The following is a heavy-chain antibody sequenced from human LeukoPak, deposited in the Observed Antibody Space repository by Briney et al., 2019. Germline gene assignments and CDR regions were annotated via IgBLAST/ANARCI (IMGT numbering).Heavy chain of an antibody. CDR2: ISGDGGST. CDR3: ARAPYYYDSSGPNWFDP. V-gene: IGHV3-23*01. D-gene: IGHD3-22*01. CDR1: GFTFSSYA. Sequence: GGSLRLSCAASGFTFSSYAMSWVRQAPGKGLEWVSAISGDGGSTIYADSVKGRFTISRDNAKNTLYLQMNSLTAEDTAVYYCARAPYYYDSSGPNWFDPWGQGTLVTVSS. J-gene: IGHJ5*02.